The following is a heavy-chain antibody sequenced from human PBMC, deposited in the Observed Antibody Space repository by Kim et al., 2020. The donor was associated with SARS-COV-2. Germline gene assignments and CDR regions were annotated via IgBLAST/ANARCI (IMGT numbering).Heavy chain of an antibody. Sequence: ADAVKGRFTYTRDNANNSLYLQMNSLRAEDTAVYYCARVLGRYLYWYFDLWGRGTLVTVSS. J-gene: IGHJ2*01. D-gene: IGHD7-27*01. V-gene: IGHV3-11*06. CDR3: ARVLGRYLYWYFDL.